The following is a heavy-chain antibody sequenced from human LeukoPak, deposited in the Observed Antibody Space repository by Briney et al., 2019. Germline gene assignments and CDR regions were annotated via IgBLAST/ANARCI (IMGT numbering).Heavy chain of an antibody. CDR2: ISSSGSTI. J-gene: IGHJ6*02. V-gene: IGHV3-48*03. CDR3: AREDSSSWYFRDYYYGMDV. Sequence: GGFLRLSCAASGFTFSSYEMNWVRQAPGKGLEWVSYISSSGSTIYYADSVKGRFTISRDNAKNSLYLQMNSLRAEDTAVYYCAREDSSSWYFRDYYYGMDVWGQGTTVTVSS. CDR1: GFTFSSYE. D-gene: IGHD6-13*01.